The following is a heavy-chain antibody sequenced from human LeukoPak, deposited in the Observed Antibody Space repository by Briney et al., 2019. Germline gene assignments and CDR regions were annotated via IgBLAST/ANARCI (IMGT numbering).Heavy chain of an antibody. CDR1: GFTFSTYA. D-gene: IGHD3-16*01. J-gene: IGHJ6*03. CDR2: ISGSGGST. V-gene: IGHV3-23*01. Sequence: GGSLRLSCAASGFTFSTYAMSWVRQAPGKGLEWVSAISGSGGSTYYADSVKGRFTISRDNSKNTLYLQMNSLRAEDTAVYYCAKSVRLDYYYYMDVWGKGTTVTVSS. CDR3: AKSVRLDYYYYMDV.